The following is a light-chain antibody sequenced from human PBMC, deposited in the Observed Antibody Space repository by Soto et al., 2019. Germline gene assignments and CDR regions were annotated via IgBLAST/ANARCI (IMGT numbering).Light chain of an antibody. J-gene: IGKJ5*01. CDR3: QHYVERSPIT. Sequence: EIELTQSTGTLSLSPGERATLSCIASQSVSSSYLAWYQQKPGQAPRLLIYGASSRATCIPDRSSGSGSGTDFTLTISRLEPEDFALYYCQHYVERSPITFGQGTRLEIK. CDR1: QSVSSSY. CDR2: GAS. V-gene: IGKV3-20*01.